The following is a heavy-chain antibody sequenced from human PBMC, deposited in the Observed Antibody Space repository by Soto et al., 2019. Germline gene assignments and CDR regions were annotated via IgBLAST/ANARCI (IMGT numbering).Heavy chain of an antibody. CDR2: IYYSGST. Sequence: SETLSLTCTVSGGSISSGDYYWSWIRQHPGKGLEWIGYIYYSGSTYYNPSLKSRVTISVDTAKNQSPLKLNSVTAADTAVYYSASSLYYYDSSGYYLEWFDSWGQGTLVTVSS. D-gene: IGHD3-22*01. J-gene: IGHJ5*01. V-gene: IGHV4-30-4*01. CDR3: ASSLYYYDSSGYYLEWFDS. CDR1: GGSISSGDYY.